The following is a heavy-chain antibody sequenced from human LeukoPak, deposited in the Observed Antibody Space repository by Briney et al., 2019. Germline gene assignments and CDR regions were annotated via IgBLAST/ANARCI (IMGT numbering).Heavy chain of an antibody. J-gene: IGHJ6*02. D-gene: IGHD4-11*01. V-gene: IGHV3-33*01. CDR3: ASPPTTSLPPYGMDV. Sequence: GGSLRLSCAASGFTFSSYGMHWVRQAPGKGLEWVAVIWYDGSNKYYADSVKGRFTISRDNSKNTLYLQMNSLRAEDTAVYYCASPPTTSLPPYGMDVWGQGTTVTVSS. CDR2: IWYDGSNK. CDR1: GFTFSSYG.